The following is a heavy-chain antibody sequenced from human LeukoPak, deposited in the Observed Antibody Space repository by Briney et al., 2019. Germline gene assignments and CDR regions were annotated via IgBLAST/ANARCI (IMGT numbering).Heavy chain of an antibody. CDR2: ISSNGDNT. CDR1: GFTFSTYV. Sequence: GGGLRDSCLGSGFTFSTYVMHSVRQARGKGLEYVSAISSNGDNTYYADSVKGRFTISRDNSKNTLYLQMSSLRADDTAVYYCVRGTGYWGQGTLVTVSS. V-gene: IGHV3-64D*06. J-gene: IGHJ4*02. CDR3: VRGTGY.